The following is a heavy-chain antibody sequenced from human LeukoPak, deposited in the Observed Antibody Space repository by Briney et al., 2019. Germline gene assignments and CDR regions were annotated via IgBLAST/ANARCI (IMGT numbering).Heavy chain of an antibody. V-gene: IGHV3-7*01. D-gene: IGHD2-15*01. CDR2: IKQDGSET. Sequence: PGGSLRLSCAASGFTFSNYRMSWVRQAPGKGLEWVANIKQDGSETHYVDSVRGRFIVSRDNAVFLQMNSLGVEDTAIYYCARDFAAAVGWGQGTLATVSS. J-gene: IGHJ4*02. CDR1: GFTFSNYR. CDR3: ARDFAAAVG.